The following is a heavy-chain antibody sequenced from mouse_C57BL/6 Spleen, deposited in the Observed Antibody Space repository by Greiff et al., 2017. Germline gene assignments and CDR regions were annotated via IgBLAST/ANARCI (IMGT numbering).Heavy chain of an antibody. J-gene: IGHJ3*01. Sequence: VQLQQSGAELVKPGASVKLSCTASGFNIKDYYMHWVTQRTEKGLEWIGRIGTEDGENKYDPTLQGKATITADTASNTAYLQLSSLPSEDTAFYYCARPAQAAWFAYWGQGTLVTVAA. V-gene: IGHV14-2*01. CDR3: ARPAQAAWFAY. CDR2: IGTEDGEN. CDR1: GFNIKDYY. D-gene: IGHD3-2*02.